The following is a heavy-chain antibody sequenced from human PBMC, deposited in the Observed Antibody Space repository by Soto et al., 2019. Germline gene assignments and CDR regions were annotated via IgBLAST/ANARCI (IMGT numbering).Heavy chain of an antibody. Sequence: GSLRLSCAASVFTFSRFELHWVRQAPGKGLEWTSCISSSGSTAYYASSVEGRFTISRDNANNSVYLQMDSLRAEDTALYYCTRAAWFPYLSFYWGQGALVTVSS. CDR1: VFTFSRFE. V-gene: IGHV3-48*03. J-gene: IGHJ4*02. D-gene: IGHD3-10*01. CDR3: TRAAWFPYLSFY. CDR2: ISSSGSTA.